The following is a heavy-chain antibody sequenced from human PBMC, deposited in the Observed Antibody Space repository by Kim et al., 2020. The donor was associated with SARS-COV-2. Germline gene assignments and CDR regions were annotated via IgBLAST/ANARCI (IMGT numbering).Heavy chain of an antibody. CDR3: ARGTSATARWVT. D-gene: IGHD5-18*01. CDR2: ISGSGGST. V-gene: IGHV3-23*01. J-gene: IGHJ4*02. CDR1: GFTFSSYV. Sequence: LSLTCAASGFTFSSYVLGWVRQAQGKGLEWVSLISGSGGSTYYADSVKGRFTISRDNSDNTLYLQMNSLRVEDTAMYYCARGTSATARWVTWGQGTL.